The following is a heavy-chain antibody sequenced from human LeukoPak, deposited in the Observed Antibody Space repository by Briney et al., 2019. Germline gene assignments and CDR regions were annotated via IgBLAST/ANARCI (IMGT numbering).Heavy chain of an antibody. CDR2: MSTSGNS. J-gene: IGHJ5*02. CDR3: ARGISLPGRIVGATWPRNWFDP. Sequence: SETLSLTCTVSGGSISGYYWSWIRQPAGKGLEWIGRMSTSGNSNYIPSLVSRVTMSVDTSKNQFSLNLSSVTAADTAVYYCARGISLPGRIVGATWPRNWFDPWGQGTLVTVSS. V-gene: IGHV4-4*07. CDR1: GGSISGYY. D-gene: IGHD1-26*01.